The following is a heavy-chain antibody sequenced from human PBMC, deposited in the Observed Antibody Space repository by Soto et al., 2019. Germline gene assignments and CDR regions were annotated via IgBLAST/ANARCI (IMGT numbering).Heavy chain of an antibody. Sequence: ETLSLTGTVSGGSMGRYYWNWIRQPPGKGLEWIGYIYYSGSANYNPSLKSRVTMSVDTSKNQFSLKLSSVTAADTAVYYCARTPPFDWLFSFDYWGQGTLVTVSS. CDR2: IYYSGSA. V-gene: IGHV4-59*01. CDR3: ARTPPFDWLFSFDY. CDR1: GGSMGRYY. J-gene: IGHJ4*02. D-gene: IGHD3-9*01.